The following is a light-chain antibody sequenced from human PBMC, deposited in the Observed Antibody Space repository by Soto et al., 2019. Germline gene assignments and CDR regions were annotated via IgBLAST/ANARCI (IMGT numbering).Light chain of an antibody. Sequence: EVELTQSAGILAVTPGRRGTLSCEASQSVSSNVAWYQQKPGQAPRLLIYDASTRATAIPARFSGGGSGTDSTLTISSLQSEDFAFYYSQQFDNWPRTCAQGTKVDIK. CDR1: QSVSSN. V-gene: IGKV3-15*01. CDR2: DAS. J-gene: IGKJ1*01. CDR3: QQFDNWPRT.